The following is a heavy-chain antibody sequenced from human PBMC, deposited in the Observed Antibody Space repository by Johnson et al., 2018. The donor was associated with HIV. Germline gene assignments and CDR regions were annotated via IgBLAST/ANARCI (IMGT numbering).Heavy chain of an antibody. Sequence: VQLVESGGGLVQPGGSLRLSCAASGFTISSNYMSWVRQVPGKGLEWVSVINSGGSTYYADFVKGRFTISRDNAKNSLYLQMSSLRVEDTAVYYCASGHMWSAFWGQGTMVTVSS. CDR1: GFTISSNY. V-gene: IGHV3-66*01. D-gene: IGHD2-21*01. CDR3: ASGHMWSAF. CDR2: INSGGST. J-gene: IGHJ3*01.